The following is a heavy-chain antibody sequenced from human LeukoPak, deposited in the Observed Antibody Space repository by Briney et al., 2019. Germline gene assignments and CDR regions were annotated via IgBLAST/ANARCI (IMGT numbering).Heavy chain of an antibody. CDR2: ISYDGSNK. J-gene: IGHJ4*02. Sequence: GGSLRLSCAASGFTFSSYAMHWVRQAPGKGLEWVAVISYDGSNKYYADSVKGRFTISRDNSKNTLYLQMNSLRAEDTAVYFCARETSYSSFDYWGQGTLVTVSS. V-gene: IGHV3-30-3*01. CDR3: ARETSYSSFDY. CDR1: GFTFSSYA. D-gene: IGHD6-19*01.